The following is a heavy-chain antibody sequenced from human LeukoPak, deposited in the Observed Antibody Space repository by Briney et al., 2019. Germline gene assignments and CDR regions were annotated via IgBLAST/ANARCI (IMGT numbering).Heavy chain of an antibody. D-gene: IGHD5-18*01. Sequence: KPSETLSLTCTVSGGSISTSNYYWSWIRQPAGKGLEWIGRIYTSGSTSYNPSLKSRVTISVDTSKNQFSLNLSSVTAADTAVYYCASGYTTMVFDYWGQGTLVTVSS. V-gene: IGHV4-61*02. CDR2: IYTSGST. CDR1: GGSISTSNYY. CDR3: ASGYTTMVFDY. J-gene: IGHJ4*02.